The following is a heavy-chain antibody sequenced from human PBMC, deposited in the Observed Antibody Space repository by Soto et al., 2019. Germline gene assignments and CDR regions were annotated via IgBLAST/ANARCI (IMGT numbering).Heavy chain of an antibody. CDR3: ARAARWLQSRYFDL. Sequence: GGSLRLSCAASGFTFSNYDMHWVRQATGKGLEWVSAIDIAGDTYYPDSVKGRFTISREKAKNSLYLQMNSLRADDTAVYYCARAARWLQSRYFDLWGRGTLVTVSS. CDR2: IDIAGDT. J-gene: IGHJ2*01. D-gene: IGHD5-12*01. V-gene: IGHV3-13*01. CDR1: GFTFSNYD.